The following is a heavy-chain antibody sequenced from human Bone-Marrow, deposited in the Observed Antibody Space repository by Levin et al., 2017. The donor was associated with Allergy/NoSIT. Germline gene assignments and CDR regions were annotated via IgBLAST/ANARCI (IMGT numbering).Heavy chain of an antibody. CDR3: ARGAIAAFDY. CDR1: GGSFSGYY. J-gene: IGHJ4*02. Sequence: SQTLSLTCAVYGGSFSGYYWSWIRQPPGKGLEWIGEINHSGSTNYNPSLKSRVTISVDTSKNQFSLKLSSVTAADTAVYYCARGAIAAFDYWGQGTLVTVSS. D-gene: IGHD6-13*01. V-gene: IGHV4-34*01. CDR2: INHSGST.